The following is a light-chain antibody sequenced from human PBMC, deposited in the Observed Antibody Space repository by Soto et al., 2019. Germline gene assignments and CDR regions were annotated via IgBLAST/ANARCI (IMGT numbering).Light chain of an antibody. CDR3: AGWDDSLNGPV. Sequence: QSVLTQPPSASGTPGQRVTISCSGSSSNIGRNTVNWYQHLPGTAPKLLIYNNYQRPSGVPDRFSGSKSGTSASLAISGLQSEDEGDYTCAGWDDSLNGPVFGGGTKLTGL. CDR2: NNY. J-gene: IGLJ2*01. CDR1: SSNIGRNT. V-gene: IGLV1-44*01.